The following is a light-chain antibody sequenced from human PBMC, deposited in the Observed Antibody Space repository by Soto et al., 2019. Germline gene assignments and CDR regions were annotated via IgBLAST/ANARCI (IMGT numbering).Light chain of an antibody. CDR1: QSIISY. Sequence: IQATQSPSSLSASVGDRVTITCRGSQSIISYLNWSLQKPGKAPKFLIYAACSLQSGVASRFRGSGSGTDFTLTFSSLQPEDLTAQSCQQSYRGKTFGQGTKV. CDR3: QQSYRGKT. CDR2: AAC. J-gene: IGKJ1*01. V-gene: IGKV1-39*01.